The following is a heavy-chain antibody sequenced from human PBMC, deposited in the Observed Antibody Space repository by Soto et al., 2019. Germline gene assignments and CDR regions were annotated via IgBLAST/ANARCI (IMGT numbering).Heavy chain of an antibody. D-gene: IGHD6-19*01. CDR3: ARDSSGWYVSYYYYYYGMDV. CDR2: ISAYNGNT. V-gene: IGHV1-18*01. J-gene: IGHJ6*02. CDR1: GYTFTSYG. Sequence: VKVSCKASGYTFTSYGISWVRQAPGQGLEWMGWISAYNGNTNYAQKLQGRVTMTTDTSTSTAYMELRSLRSDDTAVYYCARDSSGWYVSYYYYYYGMDVWGQGTTVTVSS.